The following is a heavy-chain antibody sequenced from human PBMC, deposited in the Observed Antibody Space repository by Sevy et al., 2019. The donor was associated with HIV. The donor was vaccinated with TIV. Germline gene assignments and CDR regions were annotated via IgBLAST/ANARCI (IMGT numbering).Heavy chain of an antibody. CDR1: GFTVNSNY. CDR3: ARGKGGYGYALNY. CDR2: IHSDDTT. V-gene: IGHV3-66*01. D-gene: IGHD5-18*01. J-gene: IGHJ4*02. Sequence: GGSLRLSCAASGFTVNSNYMTWVRQAPGKGLEGVSVIHSDDTTYHADSVKDRFTISRDNFKNTLYLHMSSLRAEDTAVYYCARGKGGYGYALNYWGQGTLVTVSS.